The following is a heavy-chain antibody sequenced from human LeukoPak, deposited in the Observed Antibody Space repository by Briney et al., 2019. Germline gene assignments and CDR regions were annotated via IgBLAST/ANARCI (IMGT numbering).Heavy chain of an antibody. CDR1: GLTFSSYW. Sequence: PGGSLRLSCAASGLTFSSYWMSWVRQTPGKGLEWVANIKQDGSEKYYVDSVKGRFTISRDNAKNSLYLQMNSLRAEDTAVYYCARHSRKWLVCDYWGQGTPVTVSS. J-gene: IGHJ4*02. CDR2: IKQDGSEK. V-gene: IGHV3-7*03. D-gene: IGHD6-19*01. CDR3: ARHSRKWLVCDY.